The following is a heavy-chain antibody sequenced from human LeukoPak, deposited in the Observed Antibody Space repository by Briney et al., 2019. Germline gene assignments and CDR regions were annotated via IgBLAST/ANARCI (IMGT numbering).Heavy chain of an antibody. CDR1: GYTFNDYY. J-gene: IGHJ4*02. V-gene: IGHV1-2*02. Sequence: GASVKVSCKTSGYTFNDYYLHWVRQAPGQGLEWMGWINPNSGRTNYAPKFQGRVTLTTDTSISTAYMELSSLISGDTALYYCARDSSDILPGYYHFWGQGTLVTVSS. D-gene: IGHD3-9*01. CDR3: ARDSSDILPGYYHF. CDR2: INPNSGRT.